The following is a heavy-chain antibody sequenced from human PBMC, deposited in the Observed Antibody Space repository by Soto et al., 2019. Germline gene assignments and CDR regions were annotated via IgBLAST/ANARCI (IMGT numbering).Heavy chain of an antibody. D-gene: IGHD1-26*01. J-gene: IGHJ4*02. CDR3: AKSTNSGCYFPPFDY. CDR2: ISGSGGST. Sequence: GGSLRLSCAASGFTFSSYAMSWVRQAPGKGLEWVSAISGSGGSTYYADSVKGRFTISRDNSKNTLYLQMNSLRAEDTAVYYCAKSTNSGCYFPPFDYWGQGTLVTVSS. CDR1: GFTFSSYA. V-gene: IGHV3-23*01.